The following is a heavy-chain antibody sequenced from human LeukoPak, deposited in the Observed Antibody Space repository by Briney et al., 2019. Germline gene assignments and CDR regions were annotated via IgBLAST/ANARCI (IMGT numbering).Heavy chain of an antibody. CDR2: INHSGST. V-gene: IGHV4-34*01. CDR3: ARDSGYDTGDYYYYMDV. D-gene: IGHD5-12*01. CDR1: GGSFSGCY. J-gene: IGHJ6*03. Sequence: PSETLSLTCAVYGGSFSGCYWSWIRQPPGKGLEWIGEINHSGSTNYNPSLKSRVTISVDTSKNQFSLKLSSVTAADTAVYYCARDSGYDTGDYYYYMDVWGKGTTVTVSS.